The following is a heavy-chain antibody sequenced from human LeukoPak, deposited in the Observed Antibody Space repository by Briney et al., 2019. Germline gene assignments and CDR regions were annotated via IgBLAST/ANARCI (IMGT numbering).Heavy chain of an antibody. V-gene: IGHV1-8*01. Sequence: ASVTVSCKASGYTFTSYDINWVRQATGQGLEWMGWMNPNSGNTGYAQKFQGRVTMTRNTSISTAYMELSSLRSEDTAVYYCASAHYYNSSGYTFDYWGQGTLVTVSS. D-gene: IGHD3-22*01. CDR2: MNPNSGNT. CDR3: ASAHYYNSSGYTFDY. J-gene: IGHJ4*02. CDR1: GYTFTSYD.